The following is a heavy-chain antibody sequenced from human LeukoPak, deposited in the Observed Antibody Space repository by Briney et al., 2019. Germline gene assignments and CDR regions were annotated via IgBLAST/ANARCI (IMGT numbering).Heavy chain of an antibody. CDR2: IDYSGGNT. V-gene: IGHV3-23*01. Sequence: GGSLRLSCTASGFTLSSYEMSWIRQAPGKGLEWVSSIDYSGGNTHYADSVKGRFTISRDNSKNTLYLQMNSLRAEDTAVYYCAKYKYYYGSGSSFDYWGQGTLVTVSS. CDR3: AKYKYYYGSGSSFDY. D-gene: IGHD3-10*01. J-gene: IGHJ4*02. CDR1: GFTLSSYE.